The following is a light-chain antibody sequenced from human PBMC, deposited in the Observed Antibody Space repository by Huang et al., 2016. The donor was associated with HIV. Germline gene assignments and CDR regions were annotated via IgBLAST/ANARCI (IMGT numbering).Light chain of an antibody. CDR3: QQSFSVPRT. CDR2: TVS. CDR1: QNITKT. Sequence: DIQMTQSPPSLSASVGDRVTFTCREDQNITKTLHWYQQKPGKAPKLLIYTVSTLESGIPSRFSGIGSGSRFTLNIGNLQPEDFATYYCQQSFSVPRTFG. V-gene: IGKV1-39*01. J-gene: IGKJ1*01.